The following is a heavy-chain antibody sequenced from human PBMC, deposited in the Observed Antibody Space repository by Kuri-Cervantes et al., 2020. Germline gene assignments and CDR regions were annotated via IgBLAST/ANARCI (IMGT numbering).Heavy chain of an antibody. J-gene: IGHJ6*02. D-gene: IGHD3-22*01. CDR3: ARALDYDSSGYRHGYYYYGMDV. V-gene: IGHV3-30-3*01. CDR1: GFTFSSYA. Sequence: GGSLRLSCAASGFTFSSYAMHWVRQAPGKGLEWVAVISYDGSNKYYADSVKGRFTISRDNSKNTLYLQMNSLRAGDTAVYYCARALDYDSSGYRHGYYYYGMDVWGQGTTVTVSS. CDR2: ISYDGSNK.